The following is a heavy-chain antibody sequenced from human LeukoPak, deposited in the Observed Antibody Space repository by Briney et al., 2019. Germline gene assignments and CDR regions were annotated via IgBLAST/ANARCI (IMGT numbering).Heavy chain of an antibody. J-gene: IGHJ4*02. V-gene: IGHV4-30-2*01. CDR2: IYRSGDT. CDR3: ARSSVDVVVLPAAVRWLDY. CDR1: GESISSTGYY. D-gene: IGHD2-2*02. Sequence: SETLSLTCTVSGESISSTGYYWSWIRQPPGKGLEWIGYIYRSGDTYYTPSLKSRVTISVDRSKNQFSLKLSSVTAADTAIYYCARSSVDVVVLPAAVRWLDYWGLGTLVTVSS.